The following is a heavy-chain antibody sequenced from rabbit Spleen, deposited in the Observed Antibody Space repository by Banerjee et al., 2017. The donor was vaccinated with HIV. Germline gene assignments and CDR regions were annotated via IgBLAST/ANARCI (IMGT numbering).Heavy chain of an antibody. Sequence: QQQLVESGGGLVTPGGTLTLTCTVSGFSFSSNWICWVRQAPGKGLEWIACIDTNDGDTDYANWPKGRFTISKTSSTTVTLQMTSLTAADTATYFCARDSAGREDFNLWGQGTLVTVS. CDR2: IDTNDGDT. V-gene: IGHV1S45*01. CDR3: ARDSAGREDFNL. D-gene: IGHD4-1*01. CDR1: GFSFSSNW. J-gene: IGHJ4*01.